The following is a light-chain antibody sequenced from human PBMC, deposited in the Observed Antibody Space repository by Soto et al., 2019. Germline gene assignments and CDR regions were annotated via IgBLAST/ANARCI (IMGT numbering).Light chain of an antibody. CDR1: SSNIGNNY. Sequence: QSVLTQPPSVSAAPGQKVTISCSGSSSNIGNNYVSWYQQFPGTAPKLLISDNNKRPSGIPDRFSGSKSGTSATLGITGLQTGDEAHYYCGAWDTSLSAAVFGGGTKVTVL. CDR2: DNN. J-gene: IGLJ2*01. CDR3: GAWDTSLSAAV. V-gene: IGLV1-51*01.